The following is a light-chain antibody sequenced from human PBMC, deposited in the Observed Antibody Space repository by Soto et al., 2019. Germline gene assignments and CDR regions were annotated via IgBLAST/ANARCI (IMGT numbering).Light chain of an antibody. V-gene: IGLV1-51*01. CDR3: ATWDGSLPGEV. CDR2: DNN. CDR1: SSNIGNNY. J-gene: IGLJ3*02. Sequence: QSVLTQSPSVSAAPGQKVTISCSGSSSNIGNNYVSWYQQPPGTARKLLIYDNNKRPSGIPDRFSGSKSGTSGTLDITGLQTGDEAAYYCATWDGSLPGEVFGGGTKLTVL.